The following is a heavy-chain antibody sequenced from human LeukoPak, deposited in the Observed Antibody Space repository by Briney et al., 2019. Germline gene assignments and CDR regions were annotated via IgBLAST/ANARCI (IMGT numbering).Heavy chain of an antibody. V-gene: IGHV3-30*03. CDR1: GFTFSSYG. J-gene: IGHJ2*01. CDR2: ISYDGSNK. D-gene: IGHD6-13*01. CDR3: ARAAYSSTWYSRYFDL. Sequence: SGGSLRLSCAASGFTFSSYGMHWVRQAPGKGLEWVAVISYDGSNKYYADSVKGRFTISRENAKNSLYLQMNSLRAGDTAVYYCARAAYSSTWYSRYFDLWGRGTLVTVSS.